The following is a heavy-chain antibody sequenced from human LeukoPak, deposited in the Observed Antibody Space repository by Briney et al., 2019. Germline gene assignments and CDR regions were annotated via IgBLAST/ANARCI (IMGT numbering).Heavy chain of an antibody. D-gene: IGHD5-12*01. J-gene: IGHJ5*02. CDR2: ISASGGST. Sequence: GRSLRLSCAASGFTFSSYAMSWVRQAPGKGLGWVSAISASGGSTYYADSVKGRFTISRDNSQNTLYLQMNSLRAEDTAVYYCAKSPVATIRFFDPWGQGTLVTVSS. V-gene: IGHV3-23*01. CDR1: GFTFSSYA. CDR3: AKSPVATIRFFDP.